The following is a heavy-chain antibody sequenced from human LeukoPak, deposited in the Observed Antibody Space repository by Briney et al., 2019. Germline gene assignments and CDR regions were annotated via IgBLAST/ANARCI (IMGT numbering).Heavy chain of an antibody. Sequence: SETLSLTCTVSGGSISSSSYFWGWIRQPPGKGLEWIGSIHYSGSTYYNPSLKSRVTISVDTSKNQFSLKLTSVTASDTAVYYCARHRFGGFYYFDYWGQGTLVTVSS. V-gene: IGHV4-39*01. J-gene: IGHJ4*02. CDR3: ARHRFGGFYYFDY. D-gene: IGHD3-10*01. CDR2: IHYSGST. CDR1: GGSISSSSYF.